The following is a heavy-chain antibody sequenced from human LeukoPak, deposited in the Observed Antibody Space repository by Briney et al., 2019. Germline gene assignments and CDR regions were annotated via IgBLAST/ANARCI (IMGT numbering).Heavy chain of an antibody. J-gene: IGHJ5*02. CDR1: GFTFTNYA. Sequence: PGGSLRLSCATSGFTFTNYAMNWVRRAPGKGLEWVSAVTGPGDTTYYADSVKGRFFMSREDSKTTVYLQMNSLRAEDTAIYYCAKGAEIDLWGQGTLVTVSS. CDR2: VTGPGDTT. D-gene: IGHD3-16*01. V-gene: IGHV3-23*01. CDR3: AKGAEIDL.